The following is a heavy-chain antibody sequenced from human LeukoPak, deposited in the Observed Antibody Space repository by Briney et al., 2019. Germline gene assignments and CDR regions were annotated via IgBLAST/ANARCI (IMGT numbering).Heavy chain of an antibody. CDR1: GYTLTELS. V-gene: IGHV1-24*01. CDR2: FDPEVGET. J-gene: IGHJ4*02. CDR3: ARDRVWTRGYSYVGMGVYYFDY. Sequence: ASVKVSCKVSGYTLTELSMHWVRQAPGKGLEWMGGFDPEVGETIYAQKFQGRVTMTEDTSTDTAYMELSSLRSEDTAVYYCARDRVWTRGYSYVGMGVYYFDYWGQGTLVTVSS. D-gene: IGHD5-18*01.